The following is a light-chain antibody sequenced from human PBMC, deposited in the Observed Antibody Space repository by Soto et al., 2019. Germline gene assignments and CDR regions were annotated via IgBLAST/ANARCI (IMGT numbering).Light chain of an antibody. CDR2: EVT. CDR3: SPYAGSNNYV. J-gene: IGLJ1*01. V-gene: IGLV2-8*01. Sequence: QSVLTQSPSASGSPGQSVTISCTGSSSDVGGYNYVSWYRQHPGKAPKLMIYEVTKRPSGVPDRFSGSRSGNTASLTVSGLQAEDEADYYCSPYAGSNNYVFGTGTKVTVL. CDR1: SSDVGGYNY.